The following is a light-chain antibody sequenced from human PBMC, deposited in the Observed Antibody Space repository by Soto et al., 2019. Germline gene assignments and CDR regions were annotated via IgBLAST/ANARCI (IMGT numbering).Light chain of an antibody. CDR1: QSVSSN. CDR3: QQFYNWPRT. J-gene: IGKJ1*01. V-gene: IGKV3-15*01. Sequence: EIVMTQSPGTLSVSPGERATLSCRASQSVSSNLAWYQQKPGQAPRLLIYGASTRATGIPARFSGSGSETEFTLTISSLQSEDFAVYYCQQFYNWPRTXGQGTKVDIK. CDR2: GAS.